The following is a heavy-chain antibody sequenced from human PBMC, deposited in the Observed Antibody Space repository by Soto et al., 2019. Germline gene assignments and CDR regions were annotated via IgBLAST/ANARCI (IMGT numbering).Heavy chain of an antibody. CDR2: IYYSGST. D-gene: IGHD1-20*01. Sequence: TLSLTCTVSGGSISSYYWRWTRQPPGKGLEWIGYIYYSGSTNYNPSLKSRVTISVDTSKNQFSLKLSSVTAADTAVYYCARAYNWNDGSFDYWGQGTLVTVSS. CDR3: ARAYNWNDGSFDY. V-gene: IGHV4-59*01. J-gene: IGHJ4*02. CDR1: GGSISSYY.